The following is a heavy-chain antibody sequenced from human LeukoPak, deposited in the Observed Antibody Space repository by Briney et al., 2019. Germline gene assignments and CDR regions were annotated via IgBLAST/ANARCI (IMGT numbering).Heavy chain of an antibody. CDR1: GYSVTSYW. CDR3: ARLRYCSGGSCLGTWFDP. CDR2: IYPGDSDT. V-gene: IGHV5-51*01. J-gene: IGHJ5*02. D-gene: IGHD2-15*01. Sequence: GESLKISCKGSGYSVTSYWIGWVRQMPGKGLEWMGIIYPGDSDTRYSPSFQGQVTISADKSISTAYLQWSSLKASDTAMYYCARLRYCSGGSCLGTWFDPWGQGTLVTVSS.